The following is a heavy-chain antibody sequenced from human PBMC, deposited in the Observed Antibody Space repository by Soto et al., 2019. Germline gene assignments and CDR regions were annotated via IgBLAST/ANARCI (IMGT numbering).Heavy chain of an antibody. CDR1: GGSISSGDYY. J-gene: IGHJ6*02. CDR3: ASVVVPAAIPYYYGMEL. Sequence: TLSRTSILAGGSISSGDYYWSWIRQPPGKGLEWIGHIYYSGSTYYNPSLKSRVTISVDTSKNQFSLKLSSVTAADTAVYYCASVVVPAAIPYYYGMELWGRGTTVTVSS. V-gene: IGHV4-30-4*01. CDR2: IYYSGST. D-gene: IGHD2-2*01.